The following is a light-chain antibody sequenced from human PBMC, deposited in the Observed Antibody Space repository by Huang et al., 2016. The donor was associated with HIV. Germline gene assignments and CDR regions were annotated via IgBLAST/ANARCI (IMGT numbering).Light chain of an antibody. J-gene: IGKJ1*01. Sequence: DVVMTQSPLSLPVTPGQPASISCRSNHSLAHSDGNTYLNWFHLRPGQSPRRLIYKISARDSGVPDRISGSGSGTNFTLKISRVEAEDIGVYYCMQGTHWPPGTFGQGTKVEI. CDR3: MQGTHWPPGT. CDR2: KIS. V-gene: IGKV2-30*02. CDR1: HSLAHSDGNTY.